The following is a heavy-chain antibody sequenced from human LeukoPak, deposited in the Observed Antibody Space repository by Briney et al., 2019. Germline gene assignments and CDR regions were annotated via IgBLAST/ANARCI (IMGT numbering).Heavy chain of an antibody. CDR2: IYTSGST. V-gene: IGHV4-4*07. J-gene: IGHJ4*02. D-gene: IGHD2-15*01. Sequence: SETLSLTCTVSGGSISSYYWSWIRQPAGKGLEWIGRIYTSGSTNYNPSLKSRVTISVDTSKNQFSLKLSSVTAADTAVHYCARAHVVVAATLFDYWGQGTLVTVSS. CDR3: ARAHVVVAATLFDY. CDR1: GGSISSYY.